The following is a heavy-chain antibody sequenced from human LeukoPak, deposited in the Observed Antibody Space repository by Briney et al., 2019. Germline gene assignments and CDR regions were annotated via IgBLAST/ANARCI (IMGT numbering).Heavy chain of an antibody. CDR1: GGSISSGSYY. V-gene: IGHV4-61*02. Sequence: SQTLSLTCTVSGGSISSGSYYWSWIRQPAGEGLEWIGRIYTSGSTNYNPSLKSRVTISVDTSKNQFSLKLSSVTAADTAVYYCARDKSSSFWFDPWGQGTLVTVSS. CDR2: IYTSGST. J-gene: IGHJ5*02. D-gene: IGHD6-6*01. CDR3: ARDKSSSFWFDP.